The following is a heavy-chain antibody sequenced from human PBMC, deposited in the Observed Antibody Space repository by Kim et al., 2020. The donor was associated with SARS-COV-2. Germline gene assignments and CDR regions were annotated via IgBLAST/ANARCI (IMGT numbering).Heavy chain of an antibody. V-gene: IGHV4-39*07. CDR3: ARASYGDYARRAFDI. CDR2: IYYSGST. Sequence: SETLSLTCTVSGGSISSGSHYWGWIRQPPGKGLEWIGSIYYSGSTYYCTPSLKSRVTISLDTSKNQFSLKLSSVTAADTAVYYCARASYGDYARRAFDIWRQGTIVTVSS. CDR1: GGSISSGSHY. J-gene: IGHJ3*02. D-gene: IGHD4-17*01.